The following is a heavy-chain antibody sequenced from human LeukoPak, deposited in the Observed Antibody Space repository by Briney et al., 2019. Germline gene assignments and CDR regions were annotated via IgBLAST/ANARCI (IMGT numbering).Heavy chain of an antibody. D-gene: IGHD6-19*01. CDR1: GFTFSSYA. Sequence: PGGSMRLSCAASGFTFSSYAMSWVRQAPGKGLEWVSAISGSGGSTYYADSVKGRFTISRDNSKNTLYLQMNSLRAEDTAVYYCAKDGYSSGWFDYWGQGTLVTVSP. CDR2: ISGSGGST. J-gene: IGHJ4*02. V-gene: IGHV3-23*01. CDR3: AKDGYSSGWFDY.